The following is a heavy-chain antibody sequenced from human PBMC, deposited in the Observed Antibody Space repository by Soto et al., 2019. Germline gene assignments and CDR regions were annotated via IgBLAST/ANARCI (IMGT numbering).Heavy chain of an antibody. J-gene: IGHJ4*02. CDR1: GGTFSSYA. CDR3: ARVQIVVVTARGYYFDY. Sequence: GASVKVSCKASGGTFSSYAISWVRQAPGQGLEWMGGIIPIFGTANYAQKFQGRVTITADESTSTAYMELSSLRSEDTAVYYCARVQIVVVTARGYYFDYWGQGTLVTVSS. CDR2: IIPIFGTA. D-gene: IGHD2-21*02. V-gene: IGHV1-69*13.